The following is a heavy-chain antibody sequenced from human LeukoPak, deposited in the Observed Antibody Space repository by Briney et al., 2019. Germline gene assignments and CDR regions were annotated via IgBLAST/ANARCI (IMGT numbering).Heavy chain of an antibody. CDR2: IYHSGST. Sequence: SETLSLTCAVSGYSMRGGYSWGWIRQPPGKGLEWIGSIYHSGSTYYNPSLESRVTISVDTSRNQFSLKLNSVTAADTAVYHCARDTVTGNKNFDYWGQGTLVTVSS. J-gene: IGHJ4*02. D-gene: IGHD6-19*01. V-gene: IGHV4-38-2*01. CDR1: GYSMRGGYS. CDR3: ARDTVTGNKNFDY.